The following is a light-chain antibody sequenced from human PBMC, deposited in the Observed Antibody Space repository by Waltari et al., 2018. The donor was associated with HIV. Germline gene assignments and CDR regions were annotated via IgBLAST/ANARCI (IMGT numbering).Light chain of an antibody. Sequence: SSELTQDPAVSVALGQTVRITCQGDLLRSYYASMYQQKPGQAPVLVIYGKNNRPSGIPDRFSGSSSGNTASLTITGVQAEDEADYYCNSRDRSGNHLVFGGGTKVTVL. CDR1: LLRSYY. CDR3: NSRDRSGNHLV. J-gene: IGLJ2*01. V-gene: IGLV3-19*01. CDR2: GKN.